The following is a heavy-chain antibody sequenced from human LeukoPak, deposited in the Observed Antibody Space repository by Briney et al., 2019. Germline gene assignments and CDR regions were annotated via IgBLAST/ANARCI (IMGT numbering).Heavy chain of an antibody. CDR1: GFTFSSYS. CDR2: ISSSSSTI. Sequence: GGSLRLSCAASGFTFSSYSMNWVRQAPGKGLEWVSYISSSSSTIYYADSVKGRFTISRDNAKNSLYLQMNSLRDEDTAVYYCASQYYYGSGSYIHWGQGTLVTVSS. V-gene: IGHV3-48*02. D-gene: IGHD3-10*01. CDR3: ASQYYYGSGSYIH. J-gene: IGHJ4*02.